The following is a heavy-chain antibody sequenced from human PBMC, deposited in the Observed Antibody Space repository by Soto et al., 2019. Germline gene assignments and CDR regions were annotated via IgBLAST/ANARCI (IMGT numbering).Heavy chain of an antibody. CDR3: AKARNYDSSGYQDY. V-gene: IGHV3-23*01. D-gene: IGHD3-22*01. Sequence: PGGSLRLSCAASGFTFSSYAMSWVRQAPGKGLEWVSAISGSGGSTYYADSVKGRFTISRDNSKNTLYLQMNSLRAEDTAVYYCAKARNYDSSGYQDYWGQGTLVTVSS. CDR1: GFTFSSYA. CDR2: ISGSGGST. J-gene: IGHJ4*02.